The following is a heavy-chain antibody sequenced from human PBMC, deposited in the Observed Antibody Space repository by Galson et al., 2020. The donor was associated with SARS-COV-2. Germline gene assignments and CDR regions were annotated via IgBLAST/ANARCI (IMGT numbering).Heavy chain of an antibody. CDR3: VLFGTRFLGESHLDS. V-gene: IGHV3-64D*06. CDR2: MKSSGGAT. D-gene: IGHD3-16*01. J-gene: IGHJ4*02. CDR1: GFPFGDYA. Sequence: GGSLRLSCLASGFPFGDYAMFWVRQAPGKGLEYLCVMKSSGGATYCAESGEGRFVISRDNSRDTLFLQMNSLRAEDTAVYYCVLFGTRFLGESHLDSWGQGTRVIVSS.